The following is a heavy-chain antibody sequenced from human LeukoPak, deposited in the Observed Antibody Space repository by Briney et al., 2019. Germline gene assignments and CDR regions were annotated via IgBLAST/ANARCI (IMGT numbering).Heavy chain of an antibody. CDR3: ASPSRYCSSTSCYINY. CDR2: ISGSGGST. CDR1: GFTFSSYA. Sequence: PGGSLRLSCAASGFTFSSYAMSWVRQAPGKGLEWVSAISGSGGSTYYADSVKGRFTISRDNSKNTLYLQMNSLRAEDTAVYYCASPSRYCSSTSCYINYWGQGTLVTVSS. J-gene: IGHJ4*02. V-gene: IGHV3-23*01. D-gene: IGHD2-2*02.